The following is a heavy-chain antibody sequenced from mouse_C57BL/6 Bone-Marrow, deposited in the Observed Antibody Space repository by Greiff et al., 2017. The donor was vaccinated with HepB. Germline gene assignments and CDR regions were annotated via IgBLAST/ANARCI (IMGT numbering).Heavy chain of an antibody. CDR3: ARSDSNPSWFAY. J-gene: IGHJ3*01. V-gene: IGHV1-52*01. CDR1: GYTFTSYW. Sequence: VQLQQPGAELVRPGSSVKLSCKASGYTFTSYWMHWVKQRPIQGLEWIGNIDPSDSETHYNQKFKDKATLTVDKSSSTAYMQLSSLTSEDSAVYYCARSDSNPSWFAYWGQGTLVTVSA. D-gene: IGHD2-5*01. CDR2: IDPSDSET.